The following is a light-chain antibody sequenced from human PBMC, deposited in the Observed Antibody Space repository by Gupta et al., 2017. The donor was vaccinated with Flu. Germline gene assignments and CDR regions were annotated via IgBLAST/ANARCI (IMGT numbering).Light chain of an antibody. J-gene: IGLJ3*02. Sequence: QSALTQPRSVSGSPGQSVTISCTGTNSDVGGYNYVSWCQQHPGKAPKLIIYDVSKRPSGVPDRFSGSKSGNTASLTISGPQAEDEADYYCCSYAGAYTWVCGGGTKLTVL. CDR3: CSYAGAYTWV. CDR2: DVS. CDR1: NSDVGGYNY. V-gene: IGLV2-11*01.